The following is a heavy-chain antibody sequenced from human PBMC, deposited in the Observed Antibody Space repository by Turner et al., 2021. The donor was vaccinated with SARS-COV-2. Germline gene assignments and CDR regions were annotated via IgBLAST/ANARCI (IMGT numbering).Heavy chain of an antibody. J-gene: IGHJ4*02. V-gene: IGHV3-30*18. Sequence: QVQLVESGGGVVQPGRSLRLSCAASGFTFSSYGMHWVRQAPGKWLEWVAVISYDGSNKYYADSVKGRFTISRDNSKNTLYLQMNSLRAEDTAVYYCAKTIYSYGYNGYYFDYWGRGTLVTVSS. CDR2: ISYDGSNK. D-gene: IGHD5-18*01. CDR1: GFTFSSYG. CDR3: AKTIYSYGYNGYYFDY.